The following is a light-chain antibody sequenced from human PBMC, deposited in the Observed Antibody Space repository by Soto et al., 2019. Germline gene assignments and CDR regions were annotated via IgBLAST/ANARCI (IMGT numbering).Light chain of an antibody. CDR2: QDS. CDR1: KLGDKY. Sequence: SYELTQPPSVSVSPGQTASITCSGDKLGDKYACWYQQKPGQSPVLVIYQDSKRPSGIPERFSGSNSGNTATLTISGTQAMDEADYYCQAWDSSVVFGGGTKLTLL. V-gene: IGLV3-1*01. J-gene: IGLJ2*01. CDR3: QAWDSSVV.